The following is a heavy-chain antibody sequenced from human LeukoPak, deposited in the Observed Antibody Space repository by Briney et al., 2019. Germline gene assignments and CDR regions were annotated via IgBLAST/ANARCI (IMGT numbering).Heavy chain of an antibody. D-gene: IGHD6-19*01. CDR3: ARGPRSGHHDY. CDR1: GGSVSSYF. CDR2: IYSSGTT. J-gene: IGHJ4*02. Sequence: PSETLSLTCSVAGGSVSSYFWSWLRQPAGKGLEWIGRIYSSGTTNYNPSLKSRVTMSVDTSKNQFSLKLNSVTAADTAVYYCARGPRSGHHDYWGQGVLVTVSS. V-gene: IGHV4-4*07.